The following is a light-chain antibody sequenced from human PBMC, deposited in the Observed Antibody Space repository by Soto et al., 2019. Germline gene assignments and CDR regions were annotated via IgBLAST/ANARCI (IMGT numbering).Light chain of an antibody. CDR2: GAS. J-gene: IGKJ1*01. V-gene: IGKV3-20*01. CDR1: QSLSSRY. Sequence: EIVLTQSPGTLSLSPGERATLSCRASQSLSSRYLAWYQQTPGQAPRLLIYGASSRATGVPDRFSGSGSGTDFSLTISRLEPEDFVVYYCQQYDTSRRTFGQGTKVDIK. CDR3: QQYDTSRRT.